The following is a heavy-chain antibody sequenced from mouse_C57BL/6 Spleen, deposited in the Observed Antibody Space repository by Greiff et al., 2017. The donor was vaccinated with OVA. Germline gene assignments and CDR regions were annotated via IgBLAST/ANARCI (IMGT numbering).Heavy chain of an antibody. D-gene: IGHD2-3*01. Sequence: QVQLQQPGAELVKPGASVKLSCKASGYTFTSYWMQWVKQRPGQGLEWIGEIDPSDSYTNYNQKFKGKATLTVDTSSSTAYMQLSSLTSEDSAVYYCARRRALYDGYYYCDYWGQGTTLTVSS. J-gene: IGHJ2*01. CDR2: IDPSDSYT. V-gene: IGHV1-50*01. CDR3: ARRRALYDGYYYCDY. CDR1: GYTFTSYW.